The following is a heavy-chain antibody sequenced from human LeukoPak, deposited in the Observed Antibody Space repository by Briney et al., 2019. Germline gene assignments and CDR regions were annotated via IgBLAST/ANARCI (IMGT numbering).Heavy chain of an antibody. V-gene: IGHV3-33*06. J-gene: IGHJ4*02. D-gene: IGHD1-7*01. CDR1: GFTFSSYG. CDR3: AKDPSNYPRYYFDY. CDR2: IWYDGSNK. Sequence: GRSLRLSCAASGFTFSSYGMHWVRQAPGKGLEWVAVIWYDGSNKYYADSVKGRFTISRDNSKNTLYLQMNSLRAEDTAVYYCAKDPSNYPRYYFDYWGPGTLVTVSS.